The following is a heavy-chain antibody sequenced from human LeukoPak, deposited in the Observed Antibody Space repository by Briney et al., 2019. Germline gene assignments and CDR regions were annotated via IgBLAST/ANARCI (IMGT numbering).Heavy chain of an antibody. CDR1: GFTFSSSA. D-gene: IGHD1-26*01. J-gene: IGHJ4*02. CDR2: ISNNGGYT. Sequence: PGGSLRLSCAASGFTFSSSAMSWVRQAPGKGLEWVSAISNNGGYTYYADSVQGRFTISRDNAKNSLYLQMNSLRAEDTAVYYCARDSGSYVRSGVHNWGQGTLVTVSS. V-gene: IGHV3-23*01. CDR3: ARDSGSYVRSGVHN.